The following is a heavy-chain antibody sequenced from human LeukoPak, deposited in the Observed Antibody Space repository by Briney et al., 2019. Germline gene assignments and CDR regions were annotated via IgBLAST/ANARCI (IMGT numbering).Heavy chain of an antibody. D-gene: IGHD1-26*01. Sequence: GGSLRLSCAASGFTFSSYWMHWVRQAPGKGLVWVSRINTDGSSTSYADSVKGRFTISRDNAKNTLYLQMNSLRAEDTAVYYCARISGSYSDADFDYWGQGTLVTVSS. V-gene: IGHV3-74*01. J-gene: IGHJ4*02. CDR3: ARISGSYSDADFDY. CDR1: GFTFSSYW. CDR2: INTDGSST.